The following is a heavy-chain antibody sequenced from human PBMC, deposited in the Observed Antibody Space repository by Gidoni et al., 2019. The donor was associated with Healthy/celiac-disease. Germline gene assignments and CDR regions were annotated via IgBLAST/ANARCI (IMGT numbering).Heavy chain of an antibody. Sequence: EVQLVESGGGLVQPGRSLRLSCTASGFTFGDYAMSWFRQAPGKGLEWVGFIRSKAYGGTTEYAASVKGRFTISRDDSKSIAYLQMNSLKTEDTAVYSCTRAMPTYYYGSGSYYPDYWGQGTLVTVSS. J-gene: IGHJ4*02. CDR2: IRSKAYGGTT. CDR1: GFTFGDYA. V-gene: IGHV3-49*03. CDR3: TRAMPTYYYGSGSYYPDY. D-gene: IGHD3-10*01.